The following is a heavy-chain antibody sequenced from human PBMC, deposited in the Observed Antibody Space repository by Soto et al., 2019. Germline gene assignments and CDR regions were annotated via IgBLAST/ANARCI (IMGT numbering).Heavy chain of an antibody. J-gene: IGHJ4*02. CDR1: EYTFTSYT. CDR2: INGGNGNT. Sequence: ASVKVSCKASEYTFTSYTMHWVRQAPGQRLEWMGWINGGNGNTKYLQKFQGRVTITRDTSASTAYMELSSLRSDDTAVYYCARELQGLYYFDYWGQGTLVTVSS. CDR3: ARELQGLYYFDY. V-gene: IGHV1-3*01. D-gene: IGHD4-4*01.